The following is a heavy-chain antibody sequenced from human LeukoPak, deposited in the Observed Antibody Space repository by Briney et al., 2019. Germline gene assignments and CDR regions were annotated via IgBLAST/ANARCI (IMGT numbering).Heavy chain of an antibody. D-gene: IGHD6-19*01. V-gene: IGHV3-9*01. CDR3: AKDMYSSGSNGEGYLQH. CDR2: ISWNSGSI. CDR1: GFTFKDYA. J-gene: IGHJ1*01. Sequence: GGSLRLSCEASGFTFKDYAMHWVRQAPGKGLEWVSGISWNSGSIGYADSVKGRFTISRDNAKNSLYLHINGLRTEDTALYYCAKDMYSSGSNGEGYLQHWGQGTLVTVSS.